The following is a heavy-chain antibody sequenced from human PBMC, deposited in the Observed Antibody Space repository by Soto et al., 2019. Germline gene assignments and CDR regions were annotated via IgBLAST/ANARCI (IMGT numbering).Heavy chain of an antibody. D-gene: IGHD1-26*01. J-gene: IGHJ3*02. Sequence: QVQLVQSGAEVKKPGASGKVSCRASGYTFTTYTLLWVRQAPGQRLEWMAWINPGNGDTKYSQHFQGRVTATRDTSASTAYMEMSSLRSEDTATYYYSRKQPGFQIGWAWALDIWGQGTMVTVSS. CDR2: INPGNGDT. CDR3: SRKQPGFQIGWAWALDI. CDR1: GYTFTTYT. V-gene: IGHV1-3*01.